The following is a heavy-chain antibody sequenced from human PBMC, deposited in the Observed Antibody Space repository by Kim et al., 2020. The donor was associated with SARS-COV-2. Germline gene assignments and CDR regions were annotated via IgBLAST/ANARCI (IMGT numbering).Heavy chain of an antibody. CDR3: TSRIVGDTRDY. CDR2: T. Sequence: TAYAASVKGRFTISRDDSKNTAYLQMNSLKTEDTAVYYCTSRIVGDTRDYWGQGTLVTVSS. J-gene: IGHJ4*02. D-gene: IGHD1-26*01. V-gene: IGHV3-73*01.